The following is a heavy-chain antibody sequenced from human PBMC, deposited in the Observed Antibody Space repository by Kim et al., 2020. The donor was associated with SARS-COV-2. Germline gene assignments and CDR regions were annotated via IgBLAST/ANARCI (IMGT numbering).Heavy chain of an antibody. Sequence: SETLSLTCAVYGGSFSGYYWSWIRQPPGKGLEWIGEINHSGSTNYNPSLKSRVTISVDTSKNQFSLKLSSVTAADTAVYYCARGRVRIAAAGRNWFDPWGQGTLVTVSS. CDR1: GGSFSGYY. V-gene: IGHV4-34*01. CDR2: INHSGST. D-gene: IGHD6-13*01. CDR3: ARGRVRIAAAGRNWFDP. J-gene: IGHJ5*02.